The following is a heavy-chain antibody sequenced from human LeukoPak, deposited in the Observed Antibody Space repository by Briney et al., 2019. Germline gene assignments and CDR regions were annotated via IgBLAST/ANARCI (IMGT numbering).Heavy chain of an antibody. CDR1: GGSFSGYY. V-gene: IGHV4-34*01. D-gene: IGHD3-22*01. CDR2: INHSGST. J-gene: IGHJ3*02. CDR3: AREQWDITMIVVVTPDAFDI. Sequence: KPSETLSLTCAVYGGSFSGYYRSWIRQPPGKGLEWIGEINHSGSTNYNPSLKSRVTISVDTSKNQFSLKLSSVTAADTAVYYCAREQWDITMIVVVTPDAFDIWGQGTMVTVSS.